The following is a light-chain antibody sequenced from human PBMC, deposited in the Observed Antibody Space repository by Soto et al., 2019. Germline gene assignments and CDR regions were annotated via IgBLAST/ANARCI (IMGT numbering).Light chain of an antibody. Sequence: AIRMTQSPSSFAASNGDRVHINSRATQDIGTYLAWYQQIPGKATKLMIYDASTLQNGVPSRFSGSGSGTDFTLTISYLQSEDFAFYYCQQYHIWHPWTSGQGTKVDI. V-gene: IGKV1-8*01. CDR1: QDIGTY. CDR3: QQYHIWHPWT. J-gene: IGKJ1*01. CDR2: DAS.